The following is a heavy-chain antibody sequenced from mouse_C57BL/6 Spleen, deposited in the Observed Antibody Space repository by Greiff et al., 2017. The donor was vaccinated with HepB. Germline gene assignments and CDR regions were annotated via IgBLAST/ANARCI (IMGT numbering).Heavy chain of an antibody. J-gene: IGHJ1*03. D-gene: IGHD1-1*01. CDR3: ARSGHYYGSSGWYFDV. CDR2: IHPNSGST. CDR1: GYTFTSYW. Sequence: VQLQQSGAELVKPGASVKLSCKASGYTFTSYWMHWVKQRPGQGLEWIGMIHPNSGSTNYNEKFKSKATLTVDKSSSTAYMQLSSLTSEDSAVYYCARSGHYYGSSGWYFDVWGTGTTVTVSS. V-gene: IGHV1-64*01.